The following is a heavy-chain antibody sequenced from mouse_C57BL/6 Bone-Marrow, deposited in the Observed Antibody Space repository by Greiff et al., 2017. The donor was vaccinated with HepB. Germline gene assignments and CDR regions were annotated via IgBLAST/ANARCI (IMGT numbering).Heavy chain of an antibody. CDR3: ARGGYSRFAY. CDR2: ISYDGSN. V-gene: IGHV3-6*01. Sequence: EVQLQQSGPGLVKPSQSLSLTCSVTGYSITSGYYWNWIRQFPGNKLEWMGYISYDGSNNYNPSLKNRISITRDTSKNQFFLKLNSVTTEDTATYYCARGGYSRFAYWGQGTLVTVSA. D-gene: IGHD2-3*01. J-gene: IGHJ3*01. CDR1: GYSITSGYY.